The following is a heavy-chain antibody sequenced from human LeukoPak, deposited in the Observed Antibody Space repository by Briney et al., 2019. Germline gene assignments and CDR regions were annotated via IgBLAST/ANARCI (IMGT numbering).Heavy chain of an antibody. CDR3: ARSKRTYDY. Sequence: GGSLRLSCAVSGFNFSDHYMTWIRQAPGRGLEWVSYISNRGYSKYYADSVKGRFIISRDNSNNSLYLQMNSLRAEDTAVYFCARSKRTYDYWGQGTLVTVSS. CDR1: GFNFSDHY. CDR2: ISNRGYSK. J-gene: IGHJ4*02. V-gene: IGHV3-11*01.